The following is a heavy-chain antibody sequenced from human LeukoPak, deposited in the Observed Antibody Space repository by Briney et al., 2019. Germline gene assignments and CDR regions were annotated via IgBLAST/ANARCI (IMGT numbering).Heavy chain of an antibody. D-gene: IGHD3-3*01. CDR2: IYTSRST. V-gene: IGHV4-61*02. Sequence: SETLSLTCTVSGGSISSGSYYWRWIRQPAGKGLEWIGRIYTSRSTNYNPSLKSRITISLDTSKSQFSLKLRYVSAADTAVYYCARGLNDSWTGENYWGQGTLVTVSS. J-gene: IGHJ4*02. CDR1: GGSISSGSYY. CDR3: ARGLNDSWTGENY.